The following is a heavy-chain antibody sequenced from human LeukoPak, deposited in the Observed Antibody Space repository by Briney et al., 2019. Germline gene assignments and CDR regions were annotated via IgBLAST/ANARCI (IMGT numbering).Heavy chain of an antibody. CDR1: GFTFSTYW. J-gene: IGHJ6*02. D-gene: IGHD3-22*01. V-gene: IGHV3-74*01. CDR3: AKGPDSSGYGYYYGMVV. Sequence: GGSLRLSCAASGFTFSTYWMHWVRQAPGKGLVWVSRINSDGSSTTYADSVKGRFTISRDNSKNTLYLQMNSLRAEDTAVYYCAKGPDSSGYGYYYGMVVWGQGTTVTVSS. CDR2: INSDGSST.